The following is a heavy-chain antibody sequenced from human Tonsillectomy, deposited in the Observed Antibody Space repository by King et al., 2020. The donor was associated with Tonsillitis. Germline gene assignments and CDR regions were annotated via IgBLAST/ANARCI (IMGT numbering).Heavy chain of an antibody. D-gene: IGHD5-12*01. CDR3: ARGGPVGGYSGYPDY. V-gene: IGHV1-2*02. CDR1: GYTFTDYY. CDR2: INPNSGGT. J-gene: IGHJ4*02. Sequence: QLVQSGAEVKKPGASVKVSCKASGYTFTDYYMHWVRQAPGQGLEWMGWINPNSGGTNYAQKFQGRVTMTRDTSISTANMELSSLRSDDTAVYYCARGGPVGGYSGYPDYWGQGTLVTVSS.